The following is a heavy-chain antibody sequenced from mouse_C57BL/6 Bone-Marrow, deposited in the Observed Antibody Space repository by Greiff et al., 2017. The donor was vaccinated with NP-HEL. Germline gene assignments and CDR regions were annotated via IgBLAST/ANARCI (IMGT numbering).Heavy chain of an antibody. CDR1: GYTFTDYY. CDR2: IFPGSGST. J-gene: IGHJ2*01. Sequence: VQLQQSGPELVKPGASVKISCKASGYTFTDYYINWVKQRPGQGLEWIGWIFPGSGSTYYNEKFKGKATLTVDKSPSTAYMLLSSLTSEDSAVYFCAREGPYYYGSSYTDYWGQGTTLTVSS. CDR3: AREGPYYYGSSYTDY. D-gene: IGHD1-1*01. V-gene: IGHV1-75*01.